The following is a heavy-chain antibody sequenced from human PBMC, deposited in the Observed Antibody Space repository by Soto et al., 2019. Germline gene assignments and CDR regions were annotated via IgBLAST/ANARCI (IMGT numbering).Heavy chain of an antibody. CDR1: GFTFSSYG. Sequence: QVQLVESGGGVVQPGRSLRLSCAASGFTFSSYGMHWVRQAPGKGLEWVAVIWYDGSNKYYADSVKGRFTISRDNYKNTLYLQMNSLRAEDTAVYYCARGYSGYETPYYYYGMDVWGQGTTVTVSS. D-gene: IGHD5-12*01. J-gene: IGHJ6*02. CDR2: IWYDGSNK. CDR3: ARGYSGYETPYYYYGMDV. V-gene: IGHV3-33*01.